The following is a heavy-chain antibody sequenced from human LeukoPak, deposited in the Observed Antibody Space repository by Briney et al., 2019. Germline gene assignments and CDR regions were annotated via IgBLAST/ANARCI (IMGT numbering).Heavy chain of an antibody. CDR1: GGSISSDY. D-gene: IGHD3-3*01. CDR2: IYYSGTT. J-gene: IGHJ6*03. V-gene: IGHV4-39*02. Sequence: SETLSLTCTVSGGSISSDYWGWIRQPPGKGLEWIGSIYYSGTTYYNPSLKSRITISVDTSKNQFSLKLTSVTAADTAVYYCARETDDFWRHDYYYYSMDVWGKGPRSPSP. CDR3: ARETDDFWRHDYYYYSMDV.